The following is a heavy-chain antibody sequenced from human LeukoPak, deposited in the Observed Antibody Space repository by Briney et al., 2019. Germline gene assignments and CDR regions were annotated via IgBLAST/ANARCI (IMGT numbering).Heavy chain of an antibody. V-gene: IGHV3-48*01. Sequence: GGSLRLSCAASGFTFSSYSMNWVRQAPGKGLEGVSHISSSSSTIYYADSVKGRFTISRDNAKNSLYLQMNSLRAEDTAVYYCARGPYYYGSGSFPEIDYWGQGTLVTVSS. CDR1: GFTFSSYS. CDR2: ISSSSSTI. D-gene: IGHD3-10*01. CDR3: ARGPYYYGSGSFPEIDY. J-gene: IGHJ4*02.